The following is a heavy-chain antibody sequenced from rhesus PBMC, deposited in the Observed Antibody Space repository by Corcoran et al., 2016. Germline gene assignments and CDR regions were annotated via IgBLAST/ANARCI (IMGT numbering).Heavy chain of an antibody. CDR3: TRANWGSDY. Sequence: VQLVESGGGLAKPGGALRLSCAASGFTFCDSSLSWVRPAPGKGREWVSRITNGGDRTWYADSVKDRFTISRENAKNTLYLQMNSLRPGDTAVYYCTRANWGSDYWGQGVLVTVSS. J-gene: IGHJ4*01. CDR2: ITNGGDRT. CDR1: GFTFCDSS. V-gene: IGHV3-178*01. D-gene: IGHD7-45*01.